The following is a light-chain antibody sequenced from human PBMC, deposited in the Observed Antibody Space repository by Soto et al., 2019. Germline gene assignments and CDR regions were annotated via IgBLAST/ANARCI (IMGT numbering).Light chain of an antibody. CDR1: ESISSW. CDR3: QQYSVFPLT. J-gene: IGKJ4*01. CDR2: KAS. Sequence: DIQMTQFPSTLSASVGDRVTITCRASESISSWFAWYQQKPGRAPKILIYKASSLQSGVPSRFTGSGSGTEFTLTISSLQPDDFATYYCQQYSVFPLTFGGGTKVEIK. V-gene: IGKV1-5*03.